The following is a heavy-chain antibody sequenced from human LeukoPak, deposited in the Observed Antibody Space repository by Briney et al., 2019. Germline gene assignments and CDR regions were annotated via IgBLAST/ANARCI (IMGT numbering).Heavy chain of an antibody. D-gene: IGHD3-10*01. CDR3: ARDLGVRGVREFDY. CDR1: GGSISSGSYY. J-gene: IGHJ4*02. CDR2: IYTCGST. V-gene: IGHV4-61*02. Sequence: SETLSLTCTVSGGSISSGSYYWSWIRQPAGKGLEWIGRIYTCGSTNYNPSLKSRVTISVDTSKNQFSLKLSSVTAADTAVYYCARDLGVRGVREFDYWGQGTLVTVSS.